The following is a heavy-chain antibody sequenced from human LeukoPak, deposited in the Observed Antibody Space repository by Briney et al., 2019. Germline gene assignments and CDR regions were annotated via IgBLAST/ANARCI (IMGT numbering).Heavy chain of an antibody. CDR2: ITSSSIYT. V-gene: IGHV3-21*01. D-gene: IGHD3-22*01. CDR1: GFTFSSYT. J-gene: IGHJ4*02. CDR3: ARSRYDSSGYYGIIGD. Sequence: GGSLRLSCAASGFTFSSYTMNWVRQAPGKGLEWVSSITSSSIYTYYADSVKGRFTISRGNAKNSLYLEMNSLRAEDTAVYYCARSRYDSSGYYGIIGDWGQGTLVTVSS.